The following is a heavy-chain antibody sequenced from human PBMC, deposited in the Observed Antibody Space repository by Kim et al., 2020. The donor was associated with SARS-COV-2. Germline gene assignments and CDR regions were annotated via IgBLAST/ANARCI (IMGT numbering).Heavy chain of an antibody. CDR2: IYYSGST. V-gene: IGHV4-39*01. J-gene: IGHJ6*02. Sequence: SETLSLTCTVSGGSISSSSYYWGWIRQPPGKGLEWIGSIYYSGSTYYNPSLKSRVTISVDTSKNQFSLKLSSVTAADTAVYYCARHPLYDYYYGMDVWGQGTTVTVSS. CDR3: ARHPLYDYYYGMDV. CDR1: GGSISSSSYY.